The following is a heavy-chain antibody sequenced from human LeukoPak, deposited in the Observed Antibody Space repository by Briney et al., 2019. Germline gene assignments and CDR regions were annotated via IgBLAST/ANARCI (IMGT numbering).Heavy chain of an antibody. CDR2: IYYSGST. V-gene: IGHV4-39*01. CDR1: GFTFSSYA. Sequence: GSLRLSCAASGFTFSSYAMSWVRQPPGKGLEWIGSIYYSGSTYYNPSLKSRVTISVDTSKNQFSLKLSSVTAADTAVYYCARHSIAAAGTSPFDYWGQGTLVTVSS. D-gene: IGHD6-13*01. J-gene: IGHJ4*02. CDR3: ARHSIAAAGTSPFDY.